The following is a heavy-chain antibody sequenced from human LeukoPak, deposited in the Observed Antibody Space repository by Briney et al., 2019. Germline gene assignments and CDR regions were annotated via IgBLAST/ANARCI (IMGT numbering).Heavy chain of an antibody. CDR3: ARGRGDYSDY. J-gene: IGHJ4*02. Sequence: SETLSLTCAVYGGSFSGYYWSWIRQPPGKGLEWIGEINHSGSTNYNPSLKSRVTISVDTSKNQFSLKLSSVTAADTAVYYCARGRGDYSDYWGQGTLVTVSS. CDR2: INHSGST. V-gene: IGHV4-34*01. CDR1: GGSFSGYY.